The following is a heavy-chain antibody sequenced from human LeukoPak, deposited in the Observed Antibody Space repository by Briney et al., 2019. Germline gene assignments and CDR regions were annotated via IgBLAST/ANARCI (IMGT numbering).Heavy chain of an antibody. D-gene: IGHD7-27*01. J-gene: IGHJ3*01. CDR2: ISPKSGGT. V-gene: IGHV1-2*02. CDR1: GYTFSDNH. Sequence: GASVKVSCKASGYTFSDNHMYWIRQAPGQGLECMGWISPKSGGTNYAQKFQGRITMTGDTSISTGYMELTSLRSDDTAVYYCARELGRSAFDVWGQGTMVTVSS. CDR3: ARELGRSAFDV.